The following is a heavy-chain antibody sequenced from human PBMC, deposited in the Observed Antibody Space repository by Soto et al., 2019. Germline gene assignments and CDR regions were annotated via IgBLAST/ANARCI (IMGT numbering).Heavy chain of an antibody. CDR3: AREEYGYSALYYYYGMDV. V-gene: IGHV4-59*01. J-gene: IGHJ6*02. CDR1: GGSISSYY. Sequence: QVQLQESGPGLVKPSETLSLTCTVSGGSISSYYWSWIRQPPGKGLEWIGYIYYSGSTNYNPTLNSRVTITVDTSKNQFSRKLSSVTAADTAVYYCAREEYGYSALYYYYGMDVWGQGTTVTVSS. D-gene: IGHD3-22*01. CDR2: IYYSGST.